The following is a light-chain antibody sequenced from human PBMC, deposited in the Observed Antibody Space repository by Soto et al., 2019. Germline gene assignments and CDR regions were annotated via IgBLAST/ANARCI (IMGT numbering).Light chain of an antibody. CDR1: SGSVSTSYY. Sequence: QTVVTQEPSFSVAPGGTVTLTCALSSGSVSTSYYPSWYQQTPGQAPRPLIYITDTRSSGVPDRFSGSILGNKAALTITGAQADDESDDYCVLYMGSGISIFGAGTKLTVL. V-gene: IGLV8-61*01. CDR3: VLYMGSGISI. J-gene: IGLJ2*01. CDR2: ITD.